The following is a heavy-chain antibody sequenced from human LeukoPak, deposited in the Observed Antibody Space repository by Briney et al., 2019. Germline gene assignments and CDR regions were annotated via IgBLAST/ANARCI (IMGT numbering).Heavy chain of an antibody. CDR2: ISSSSSYI. CDR3: AREYTAMAYDY. Sequence: GGSLRLSCAASGFTFSSYSMNWVRQAPGKGLEWVSSISSSSSYIYYADSVKGRFTISRDNAKNSLFLQMNNLRVDDSAVYYCAREYTAMAYDYWGQGNLVTVSS. J-gene: IGHJ4*02. V-gene: IGHV3-21*01. D-gene: IGHD5-18*01. CDR1: GFTFSSYS.